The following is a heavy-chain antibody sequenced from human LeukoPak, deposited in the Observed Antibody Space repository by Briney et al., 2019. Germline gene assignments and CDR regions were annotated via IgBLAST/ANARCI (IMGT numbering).Heavy chain of an antibody. D-gene: IGHD6-25*01. J-gene: IGHJ6*02. CDR3: ARPQRPGSYYYAMDV. Sequence: PSETLSLTCTVSGASIRSDYWTWIRQPPGKGLEWIGYIYYSGSANYNPSLKSRVTISIDMPKNQFSLKLSSVTAADTAVYYCARPQRPGSYYYAMDVWGQGTTVTVSS. CDR1: GASIRSDY. V-gene: IGHV4-59*08. CDR2: IYYSGSA.